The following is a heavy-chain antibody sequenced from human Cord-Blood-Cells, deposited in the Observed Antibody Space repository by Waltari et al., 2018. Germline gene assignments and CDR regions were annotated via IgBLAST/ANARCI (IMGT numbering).Heavy chain of an antibody. D-gene: IGHD2-8*01. Sequence: QVQLVQSGAEVKKPGASVKVSCKASGYTFTSYDINWVRQATGQGLEWMGWMNPNSGNTVYAQKFQGRVTMTRNTSISTAYMELSSLRSEDTAVYYCARVDSYGYCTNGVCYDYWGQGTLVTVSS. V-gene: IGHV1-8*01. J-gene: IGHJ4*02. CDR3: ARVDSYGYCTNGVCYDY. CDR2: MNPNSGNT. CDR1: GYTFTSYD.